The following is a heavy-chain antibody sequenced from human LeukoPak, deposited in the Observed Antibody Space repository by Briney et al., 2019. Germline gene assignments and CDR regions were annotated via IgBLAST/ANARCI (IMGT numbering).Heavy chain of an antibody. Sequence: GGSLRLSCAASGFTFSSYWMSWVRQAPGKGLEWVANIKQDGSEKYYVDSVKGRFTISRDNAKNSLYLQMNSLRAEDTAVYYCARDSYYYDSSGDSGYWGQGTLVTVSS. V-gene: IGHV3-7*01. CDR1: GFTFSSYW. J-gene: IGHJ4*02. D-gene: IGHD3-22*01. CDR2: IKQDGSEK. CDR3: ARDSYYYDSSGDSGY.